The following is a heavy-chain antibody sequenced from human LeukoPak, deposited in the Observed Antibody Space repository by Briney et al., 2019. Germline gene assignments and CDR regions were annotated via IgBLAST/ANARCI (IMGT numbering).Heavy chain of an antibody. J-gene: IGHJ5*02. V-gene: IGHV4-31*03. CDR2: IYYSGST. D-gene: IGHD3-10*01. CDR1: GGSISGGGYY. Sequence: SQTLSLTCTVSGGSISGGGYYWSWIRQHPGKGLEWIGYIYYSGSTYYNPSLKSRVTISVDTSKNQFSLKLSSVTAADTAVYYCARDRRHWFGETQTLFDPWGQGTLVTVSS. CDR3: ARDRRHWFGETQTLFDP.